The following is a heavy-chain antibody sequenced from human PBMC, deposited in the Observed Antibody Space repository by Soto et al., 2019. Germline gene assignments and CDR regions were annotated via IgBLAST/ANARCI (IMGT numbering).Heavy chain of an antibody. CDR1: GGSIVSYY. V-gene: IGHV4-59*01. CDR2: IYYSGST. D-gene: IGHD3-10*01. CDR3: ARSPGYYYGSKYYFDY. J-gene: IGHJ4*02. Sequence: SETLSLACTVSGGSIVSYYCSCTRHPALKGLEWIGYIYYSGSTNYNPSLKSRVTISVDTSKNQFSLKLSSVTAADTAVYYCARSPGYYYGSKYYFDYWGQGTLVTVSS.